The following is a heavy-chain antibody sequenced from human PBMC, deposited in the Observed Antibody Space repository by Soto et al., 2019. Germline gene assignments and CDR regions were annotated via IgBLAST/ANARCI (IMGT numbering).Heavy chain of an antibody. J-gene: IGHJ4*02. V-gene: IGHV3-33*01. CDR3: ARDQATYYYDSSGYLPDY. CDR1: GFTFSSYG. CDR2: IWYDGSNK. Sequence: QVQVVESGGGVVQPGRSLRLSCAASGFTFSSYGMHWVRQAPGKGLEWVAVIWYDGSNKYYADSVKGRFTISRDNSKNTLYLQMNSLRAEDTAVYYCARDQATYYYDSSGYLPDYWGQGTLVTVSS. D-gene: IGHD3-22*01.